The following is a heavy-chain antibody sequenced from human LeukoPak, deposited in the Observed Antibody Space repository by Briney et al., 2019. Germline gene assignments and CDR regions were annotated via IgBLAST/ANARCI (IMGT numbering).Heavy chain of an antibody. V-gene: IGHV3-21*01. D-gene: IGHD3-3*01. CDR2: ISSSSSYI. Sequence: GGSLRLSCAASGFTFSSYSMNWVRQAPGKGLEWVSSISSSSSYIYYADSVKGRFTISRDNAKNSLYLQMNSLRAEDTAVYYCARLQYDFWSGYYDYFDYWGQGTLVTVSS. CDR3: ARLQYDFWSGYYDYFDY. CDR1: GFTFSSYS. J-gene: IGHJ4*02.